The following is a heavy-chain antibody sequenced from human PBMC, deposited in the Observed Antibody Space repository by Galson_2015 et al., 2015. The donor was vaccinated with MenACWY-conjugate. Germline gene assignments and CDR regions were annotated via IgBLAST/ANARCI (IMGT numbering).Heavy chain of an antibody. CDR1: GFTFSSYW. J-gene: IGHJ4*02. D-gene: IGHD5-12*01. V-gene: IGHV3-74*01. CDR2: INSDGSIG. CDR3: TRVGGYDRPGGDY. Sequence: SLRLSCAASGFTFSSYWMHWVRQAPGKGLAWVSRINSDGSIGTYADSVKGRFTISRDNAKNTLYLRMDSLRADDTAVYYCTRVGGYDRPGGDYWGQGTLVTVSS.